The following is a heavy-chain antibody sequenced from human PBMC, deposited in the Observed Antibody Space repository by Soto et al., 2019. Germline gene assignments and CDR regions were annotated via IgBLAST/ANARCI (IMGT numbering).Heavy chain of an antibody. J-gene: IGHJ4*02. Sequence: QVQLVQSGAEVKKPGSSVQVSCKASGGTFSNYPVSWVRQAPGQGLEWMGGIIPIFGRTKYAQKFQGRVTITADESTSTAYMELSSLRSEDTAVYYCARVICYSYGSRRPTTCPYYFDYWGQGTLVTVSS. CDR3: ARVICYSYGSRRPTTCPYYFDY. CDR2: IIPIFGRT. D-gene: IGHD5-18*01. V-gene: IGHV1-69*01. CDR1: GGTFSNYP.